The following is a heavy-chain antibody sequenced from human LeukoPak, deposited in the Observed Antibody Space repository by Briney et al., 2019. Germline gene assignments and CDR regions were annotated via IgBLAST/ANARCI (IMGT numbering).Heavy chain of an antibody. J-gene: IGHJ4*02. D-gene: IGHD2-8*01. CDR2: ISYDGSNK. V-gene: IGHV3-30*18. CDR1: GFTFSSYG. CDR3: AKEGCTNGVCYEYYFDY. Sequence: PGGSLRLSCAASGFTFSSYGMHWVRQAPGKGLEWVAVISYDGSNKYYADSVKGRFTISRDNSKNTLYLQMNSLRAEDTAVYYCAKEGCTNGVCYEYYFDYWGQGTLVTVSS.